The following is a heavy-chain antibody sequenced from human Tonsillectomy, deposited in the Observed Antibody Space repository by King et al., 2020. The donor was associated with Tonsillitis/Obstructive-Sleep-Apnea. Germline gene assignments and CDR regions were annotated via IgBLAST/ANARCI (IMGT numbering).Heavy chain of an antibody. D-gene: IGHD3-16*01. Sequence: QVQLQQWGAGLLKPSETLSLTCAVYGGSFSGYYWSGIRQPPGKGLEWIGEINHSGSTNYNPSLKSRVTISVDTSKNQFSLKLSSVTAADTAVYYCARGVGGSFNWFDPWGQGTLVTVSS. V-gene: IGHV4-34*01. J-gene: IGHJ5*02. CDR2: INHSGST. CDR3: ARGVGGSFNWFDP. CDR1: GGSFSGYY.